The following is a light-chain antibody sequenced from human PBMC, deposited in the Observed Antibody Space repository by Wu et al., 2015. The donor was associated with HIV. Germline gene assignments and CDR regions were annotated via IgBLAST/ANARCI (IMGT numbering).Light chain of an antibody. Sequence: IQLTQSPSSLSASIGDRVTITCRASQDITTYLAWYQQTPGKAPKVLIYDASTLQSGVPSRFSGSGSGADFTLTISGLHREDFATYYCQQLNSYPLTFGQGTRLEIK. CDR2: DAS. CDR3: QQLNSYPLT. V-gene: IGKV1-9*01. CDR1: QDITTY. J-gene: IGKJ5*01.